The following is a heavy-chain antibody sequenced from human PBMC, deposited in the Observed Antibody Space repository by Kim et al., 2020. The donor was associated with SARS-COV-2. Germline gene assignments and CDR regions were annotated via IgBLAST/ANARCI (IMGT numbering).Heavy chain of an antibody. D-gene: IGHD2-15*01. CDR2: IYYSGST. J-gene: IGHJ6*02. CDR1: GGSISSYY. CDR3: ARNGGYCSGGSCYAAYYYYYGMDV. V-gene: IGHV4-59*01. Sequence: SETLSLTCTVSGGSISSYYWSWIRQPPGKGLEWIGYIYYSGSTNYNPSLKSRVTISVDTSKNQFSLKLSSVTAADTAVYYCARNGGYCSGGSCYAAYYYYYGMDVWGQGTTVTVSS.